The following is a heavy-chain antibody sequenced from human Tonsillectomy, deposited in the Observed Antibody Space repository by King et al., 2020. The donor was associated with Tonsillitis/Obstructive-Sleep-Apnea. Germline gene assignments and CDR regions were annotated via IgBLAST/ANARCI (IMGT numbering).Heavy chain of an antibody. Sequence: VQLVESGGGLVKPGGSLRLSCAASGFTFSNAWMSWVRQAPGKGLEWVGRIRSKPDGGTTDYAAPVKGRFTISRDDSKNTLYLQMNSLKTEDTAVYYCTTELYYDILTAYYIPYYWGQGTLVTVSS. CDR1: GFTFSNAW. CDR3: TTELYYDILTAYYIPYY. V-gene: IGHV3-15*01. J-gene: IGHJ4*02. CDR2: IRSKPDGGTT. D-gene: IGHD3-9*01.